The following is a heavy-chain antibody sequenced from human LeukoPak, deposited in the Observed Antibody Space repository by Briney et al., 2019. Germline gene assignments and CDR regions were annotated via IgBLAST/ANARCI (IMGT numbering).Heavy chain of an antibody. CDR1: GGSISSSSYY. CDR2: IYYRGST. CDR3: ARCPTLGWFDP. V-gene: IGHV4-39*01. Sequence: PSETLSLTCTGSGGSISSSSYYWGWIRQPPGKGLEWIGSIYYRGSTYYNPSLKSRVTISVDTSKNQFSLKLSSVTAADTAVYYCARCPTLGWFDPWGQGTLVTVSS. J-gene: IGHJ5*02.